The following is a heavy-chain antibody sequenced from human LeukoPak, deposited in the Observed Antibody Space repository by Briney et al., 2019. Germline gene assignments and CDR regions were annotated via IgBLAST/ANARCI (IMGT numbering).Heavy chain of an antibody. D-gene: IGHD6-6*01. V-gene: IGHV3-21*01. CDR3: AREGTGIAAR. CDR2: ISSSSYI. CDR1: GFPFSSYS. Sequence: GGSLRLSCAASGFPFSSYSMNCVRHAPGKGLEWVSSISSSSYIYYADSVKGRFTISRDNAKNSLYLQMNSLRAEDTAVYYCAREGTGIAARWGQGTMVTVSS. J-gene: IGHJ3*01.